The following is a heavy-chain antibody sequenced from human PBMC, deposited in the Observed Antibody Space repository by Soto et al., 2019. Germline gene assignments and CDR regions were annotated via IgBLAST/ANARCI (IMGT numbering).Heavy chain of an antibody. CDR3: TTVHYDFWSWAVWFDY. CDR1: GFTFSNAW. J-gene: IGHJ4*02. Sequence: PGGSLRLSCAASGFTFSNAWMSWVRQAPGKGLEWVGRIKSRTDGGTTDYAAPVKGRFTISRDDSKNTLYLQMNSLKTEDTAVYYCTTVHYDFWSWAVWFDYWGQGTLVTVSS. CDR2: IKSRTDGGTT. V-gene: IGHV3-15*01. D-gene: IGHD3-3*01.